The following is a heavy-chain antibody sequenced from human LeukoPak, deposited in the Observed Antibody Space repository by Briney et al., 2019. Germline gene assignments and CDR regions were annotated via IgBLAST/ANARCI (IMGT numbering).Heavy chain of an antibody. V-gene: IGHV1-8*01. CDR1: RYTFTSSD. J-gene: IGHJ5*02. Sequence: ASVKVSCKASRYTFTSSDINWVRQATGQGLEWRGWMNPNSGNTGYAQKFQGRVTMTRNTSINTAYMELSSLRFEDTAVYYCARALHGGTGDWFDPWGQGTLVTVSS. D-gene: IGHD1-1*01. CDR3: ARALHGGTGDWFDP. CDR2: MNPNSGNT.